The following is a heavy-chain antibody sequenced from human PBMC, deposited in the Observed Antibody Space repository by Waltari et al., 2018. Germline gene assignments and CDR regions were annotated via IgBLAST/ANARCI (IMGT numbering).Heavy chain of an antibody. J-gene: IGHJ1*01. D-gene: IGHD3-22*01. CDR2: IYPGDSDT. CDR3: ARHYDSSGIGYFQH. CDR1: GYSFTSYW. V-gene: IGHV5-51*01. Sequence: EVQLVQSGAEVKKPGESLKISCKGSGYSFTSYWIGWVRQMPGKGLEWMGIIYPGDSDTRYGPSCQGQVTISADKCSSTAYRQWSSLKASDTAMYYCARHYDSSGIGYFQHWGQGTLVTVSS.